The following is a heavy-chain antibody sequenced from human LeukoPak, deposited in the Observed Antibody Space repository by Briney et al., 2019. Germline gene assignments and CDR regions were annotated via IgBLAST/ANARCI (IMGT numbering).Heavy chain of an antibody. J-gene: IGHJ4*02. D-gene: IGHD2-21*02. CDR1: GFTFSSYG. CDR3: AKDLSGRCGGDCYSMVY. Sequence: PGGSLRLSCAASGFTFSSYGMHWVRQAPGKALVWVAVISYDGSNKYYADSVKGRFTISRDNSKNTLYLQMNSLRAEDTAVYYCAKDLSGRCGGDCYSMVYWGQGTLVTVSS. CDR2: ISYDGSNK. V-gene: IGHV3-30*18.